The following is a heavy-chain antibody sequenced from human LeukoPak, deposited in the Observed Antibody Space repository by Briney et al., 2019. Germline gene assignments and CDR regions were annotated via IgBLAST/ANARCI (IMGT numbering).Heavy chain of an antibody. V-gene: IGHV3-23*01. J-gene: IGHJ4*02. CDR1: GFTFSSYA. CDR3: AKTSDYDFWSGPFDY. CDR2: ISGSGGST. Sequence: PGGSLRLSCAASGFTFSSYAMSWVRQAPGKGLEWVSAISGSGGSTYYADSVKGRFTISRDNSKNTLYPQMNSLRAEDTAVYYCAKTSDYDFWSGPFDYWGQGTLVTVSS. D-gene: IGHD3-3*01.